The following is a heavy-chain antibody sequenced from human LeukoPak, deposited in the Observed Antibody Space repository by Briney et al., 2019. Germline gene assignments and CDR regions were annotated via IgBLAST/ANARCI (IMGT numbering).Heavy chain of an antibody. CDR2: IYYSGST. V-gene: IGHV4-39*07. J-gene: IGHJ4*02. D-gene: IGHD3-3*01. CDR1: GGSISSSSYY. CDR3: ARDEATRDFWSGYRFEY. Sequence: PSETLSLTCTVSGGSISSSSYYWGWIRQPPGKGLEWIGSIYYSGSTYYNPSLKSRVTISVDTSKNQFSLKLSPVTAADTAVYYCARDEATRDFWSGYRFEYWGQGTLVTVSS.